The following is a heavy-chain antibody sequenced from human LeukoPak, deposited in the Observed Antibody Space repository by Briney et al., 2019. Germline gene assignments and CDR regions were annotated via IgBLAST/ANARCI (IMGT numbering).Heavy chain of an antibody. J-gene: IGHJ5*02. V-gene: IGHV1-46*01. CDR2: INPSGGST. Sequence: ASVKVSCKASGYTFTSYYMHWVRQAPGQGLEWMGIINPSGGSTSYAQKFQGRVTMTRDTSTSTVYMELSSLRSEDTAVYYCAREVEELPSIAAPRGWFDPWGQGTLVNVSS. CDR3: AREVEELPSIAAPRGWFDP. D-gene: IGHD6-6*01. CDR1: GYTFTSYY.